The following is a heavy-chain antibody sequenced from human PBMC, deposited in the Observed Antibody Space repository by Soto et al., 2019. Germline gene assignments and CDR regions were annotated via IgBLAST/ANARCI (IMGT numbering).Heavy chain of an antibody. CDR3: ARDRFGEFPAFTDY. D-gene: IGHD3-10*01. V-gene: IGHV3-30-3*01. Sequence: PGGSLRLSCAASGFTFSSYAMHWVRQAPGKGLEWVAVISYDGSNKYYADSVKGRFTISRDNSKNTLYLQMNSLRAEDTAVYYCARDRFGEFPAFTDYWGQGTLVTVSS. J-gene: IGHJ4*02. CDR1: GFTFSSYA. CDR2: ISYDGSNK.